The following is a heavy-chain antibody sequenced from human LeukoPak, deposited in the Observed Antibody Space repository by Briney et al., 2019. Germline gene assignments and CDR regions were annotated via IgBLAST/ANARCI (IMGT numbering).Heavy chain of an antibody. CDR1: GYTFTSYG. CDR2: TSAYNGNT. Sequence: GASVKVSCKASGYTFTSYGISWVRQAPGQGLEWMGWTSAYNGNTNYAQKLQGRVTMTTDTSTSTAYMELRSLRSDDTAVYYCARRVYYYGSGSYSFDYWGQGTLVTVSS. CDR3: ARRVYYYGSGSYSFDY. V-gene: IGHV1-18*01. J-gene: IGHJ4*02. D-gene: IGHD3-10*01.